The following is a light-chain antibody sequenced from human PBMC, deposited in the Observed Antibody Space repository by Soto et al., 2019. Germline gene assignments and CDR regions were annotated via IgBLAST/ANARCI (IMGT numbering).Light chain of an antibody. V-gene: IGKV1-39*01. Sequence: DIQMTQSPSSLSASVGDRVTITCRASQSINNYLNWYQQKPGEGPKLLIYAASSLQTGAPSRFSGRGSGADFTLTISSLQSEDFATYYCQQSDSTPLTCGQGTKVEIK. CDR2: AAS. CDR3: QQSDSTPLT. J-gene: IGKJ1*01. CDR1: QSINNY.